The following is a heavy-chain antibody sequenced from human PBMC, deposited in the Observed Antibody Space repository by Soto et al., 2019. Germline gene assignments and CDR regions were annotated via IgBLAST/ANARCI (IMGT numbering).Heavy chain of an antibody. CDR2: ISAYNGNT. Sequence: QVQLVQSGAEVKKPGASVKVSCKASGYTFSSYGIAWVRQAPGQGLEWMGWISAYNGNTYYAQKLQARVTMTPDTSTSTAYMELRSLRSDDAAVYYCARGYSGGGDYYFDYWGQGTLVTVSS. CDR3: ARGYSGGGDYYFDY. V-gene: IGHV1-18*01. J-gene: IGHJ4*02. D-gene: IGHD3-16*01. CDR1: GYTFSSYG.